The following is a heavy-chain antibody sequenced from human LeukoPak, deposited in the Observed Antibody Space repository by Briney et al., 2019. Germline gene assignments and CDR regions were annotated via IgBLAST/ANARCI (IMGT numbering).Heavy chain of an antibody. Sequence: GGSLRLSCAASGFTVSSNYMSWVRQAPGKGLEWVSVIYSGGSTYYADSVKGRFTISRDNSKNTLYLQMNSLRAEDTAVYYCARDQGTAVEGVYWGQGTLVTVSS. D-gene: IGHD6-19*01. V-gene: IGHV3-66*01. CDR1: GFTVSSNY. CDR2: IYSGGST. J-gene: IGHJ4*02. CDR3: ARDQGTAVEGVY.